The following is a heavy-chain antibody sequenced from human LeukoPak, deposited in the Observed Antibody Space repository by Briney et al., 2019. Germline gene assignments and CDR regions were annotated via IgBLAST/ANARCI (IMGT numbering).Heavy chain of an antibody. CDR3: SSATFEVGGAVDY. CDR2: ISKDGSTL. D-gene: IGHD3-3*01. V-gene: IGHV3-30-3*01. Sequence: GGSLRLSCAASGFTFSSYAMSWVRQAPGKGLEWVALISKDGSTLNYAASVKGRFTISRDNSNNMVYLQMNSLRTEDTAVYYCSSATFEVGGAVDYWGQGTLVTVSS. J-gene: IGHJ4*02. CDR1: GFTFSSYA.